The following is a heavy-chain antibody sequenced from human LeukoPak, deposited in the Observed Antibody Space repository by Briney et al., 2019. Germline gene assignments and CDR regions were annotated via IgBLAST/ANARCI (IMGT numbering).Heavy chain of an antibody. V-gene: IGHV7-4-1*02. J-gene: IGHJ4*02. CDR1: GYTFTSYA. D-gene: IGHD6-19*01. Sequence: ASVKVSCKAFGYTFTSYAMNWVRQAPGQGLEWMGWINTNTGNPTYAQGFTGRFVFSLDTSVSTAYLQISSLKAEDTAVYYCAIDQPVAGVSNFDSWGQGTLVTVSS. CDR2: INTNTGNP. CDR3: AIDQPVAGVSNFDS.